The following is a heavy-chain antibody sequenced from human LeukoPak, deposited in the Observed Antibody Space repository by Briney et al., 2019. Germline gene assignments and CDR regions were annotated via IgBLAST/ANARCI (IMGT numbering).Heavy chain of an antibody. CDR1: GGSISSGSYY. D-gene: IGHD2-15*01. CDR2: IYTSGST. Sequence: KTSETLSLTCTVSGGSISSGSYYWSWIRQPAGKGLEWIGRIYTSGSTNYNPSLKSRVTILIDTSKKQFSLKLSSVTAADTAVYYCARVICSGGSCRFDYWGQGTLVTVSS. J-gene: IGHJ4*02. CDR3: ARVICSGGSCRFDY. V-gene: IGHV4-61*02.